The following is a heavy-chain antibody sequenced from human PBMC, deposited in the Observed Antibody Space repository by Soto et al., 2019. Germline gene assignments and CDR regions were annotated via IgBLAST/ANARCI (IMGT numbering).Heavy chain of an antibody. V-gene: IGHV4-31*02. CDR2: FYYSGST. CDR1: GGSISSGGYY. J-gene: IGHJ4*02. CDR3: ARGAYDSSGYYWVY. Sequence: SETLSLTXTVSGGSISSGGYYWSWIRQHPGKGLEWIGHFYYSGSTYYNPSLKSRVTISVDTSKNQFSLKLSSVTAADTAVYYCARGAYDSSGYYWVYWGQGTLVTVSS. D-gene: IGHD3-22*01.